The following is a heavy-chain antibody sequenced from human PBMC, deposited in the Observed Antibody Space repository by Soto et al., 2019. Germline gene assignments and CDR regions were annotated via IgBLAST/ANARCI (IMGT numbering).Heavy chain of an antibody. Sequence: PSETLSLTCTVSGGSIRSADYYWSWIRQPPGKGLEWIGYIYYSGSTYYNPSLKSRVSISVDTSKNQFSLKLSSVTAADTAVYYCARGSHSSGWYGWFDPWGQGTLVT. CDR1: GGSIRSADYY. D-gene: IGHD6-19*01. CDR2: IYYSGST. J-gene: IGHJ5*02. V-gene: IGHV4-30-4*01. CDR3: ARGSHSSGWYGWFDP.